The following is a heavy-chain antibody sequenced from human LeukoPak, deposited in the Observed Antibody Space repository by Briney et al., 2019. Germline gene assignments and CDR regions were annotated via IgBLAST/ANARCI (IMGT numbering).Heavy chain of an antibody. Sequence: SETLSLTCTVSGNSISGYYWSWIRQPAGKGLEWIGRIYGSGSTDYNPSLKSRVTMSLDTSKNQFSLKLSSVTATDTAIYYCARGSGSSTVTPFDYWGQGTPVTVSS. CDR2: IYGSGST. J-gene: IGHJ4*02. D-gene: IGHD4-17*01. CDR3: ARGSGSSTVTPFDY. CDR1: GNSISGYY. V-gene: IGHV4-4*07.